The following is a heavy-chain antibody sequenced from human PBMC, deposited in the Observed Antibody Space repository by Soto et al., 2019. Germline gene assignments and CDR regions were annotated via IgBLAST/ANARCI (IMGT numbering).Heavy chain of an antibody. D-gene: IGHD3-3*01. CDR3: ARDWAIRFLEWPTVSDY. CDR2: ISSSSSYT. CDR1: GFTFSDYY. Sequence: GGSLRLSCAASGFTFSDYYMSWIRQAPGKGLEWVSYISSSSSYTNYADSVKGRFTISRDNAKNSLYLQMNSLRAEDTAVYYCARDWAIRFLEWPTVSDYWGQGTLVTV. J-gene: IGHJ4*02. V-gene: IGHV3-11*06.